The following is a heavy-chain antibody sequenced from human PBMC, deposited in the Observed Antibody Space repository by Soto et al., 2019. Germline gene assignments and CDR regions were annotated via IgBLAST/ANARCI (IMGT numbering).Heavy chain of an antibody. CDR2: ISSTSTTI. CDR1: GFTFSTYT. Sequence: EVQLVEYGGGLVQPGGSLRLSCAASGFTFSTYTLNWVRQAPGKGLEWLSYISSTSTTISYADSVKGRFTISRDNAKNSLYLQMNTLRVEDTAVYYSARDGGRHFDYWGQGTLVTVSS. D-gene: IGHD2-15*01. J-gene: IGHJ4*02. CDR3: ARDGGRHFDY. V-gene: IGHV3-48*01.